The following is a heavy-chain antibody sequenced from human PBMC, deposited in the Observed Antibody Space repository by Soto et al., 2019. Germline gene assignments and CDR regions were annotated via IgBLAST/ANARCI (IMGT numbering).Heavy chain of an antibody. D-gene: IGHD6-13*01. CDR2: IYYSGSA. CDR3: ARHLVSSFHYYYYYIDV. V-gene: IGHV4-39*01. J-gene: IGHJ6*03. Sequence: PSETLSLTCTVSGGSISSSSYYWGWIRQPPGKGLEWIGSIYYSGSAYYNPSLKSRVTISVDTSKNQFSLKLSSVTAADTAVYYCARHLVSSFHYYYYYIDVWGKGTTVTV. CDR1: GGSISSSSYY.